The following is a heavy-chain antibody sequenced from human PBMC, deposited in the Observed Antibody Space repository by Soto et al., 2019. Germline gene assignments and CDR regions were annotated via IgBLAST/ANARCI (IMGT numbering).Heavy chain of an antibody. CDR1: GYTFTSYA. Sequence: ASVKVSCKASGYTFTSYAMHWVRQAPEQRLEWMGWINAGNGDTKYSQKFQGRVTITRDTSASTAYMELSSLRSEDTAVYYCARAQDSLYYYYYGMDVWGQGTTVTVSS. V-gene: IGHV1-3*01. J-gene: IGHJ6*02. CDR3: ARAQDSLYYYYYGMDV. CDR2: INAGNGDT. D-gene: IGHD2-15*01.